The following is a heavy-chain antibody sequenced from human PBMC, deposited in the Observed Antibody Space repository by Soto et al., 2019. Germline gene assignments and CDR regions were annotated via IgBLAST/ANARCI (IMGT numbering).Heavy chain of an antibody. CDR1: GFTLSSYS. CDR2: ISSSSSTI. Sequence: EVQLVESGGGLVQPGGSLRLSCAASGFTLSSYSMNWVRQAPGKGLEWVSYISSSSSTIYYADSVKGRFTISRDNAKNSLYLQMNSLRDEDTAVYYCARDPSSSGYDFSDAFDIWGQGTMVTVSS. D-gene: IGHD5-12*01. V-gene: IGHV3-48*02. CDR3: ARDPSSSGYDFSDAFDI. J-gene: IGHJ3*02.